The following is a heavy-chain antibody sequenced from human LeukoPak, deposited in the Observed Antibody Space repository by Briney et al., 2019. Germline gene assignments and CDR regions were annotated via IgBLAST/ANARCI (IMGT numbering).Heavy chain of an antibody. CDR2: IYYSGST. Sequence: SETLSLTCTVSGGSISSDGYYWSWIRQHPGKGLEWIGYIYYSGSTYYNPSLKSRVTMSVDTSKNQFSLKLSSVTAADTAVYYCARGAWFGATRGGVFFDYWGQGTLVTVSS. CDR3: ARGAWFGATRGGVFFDY. J-gene: IGHJ4*02. D-gene: IGHD3-10*01. CDR1: GGSISSDGYY. V-gene: IGHV4-31*03.